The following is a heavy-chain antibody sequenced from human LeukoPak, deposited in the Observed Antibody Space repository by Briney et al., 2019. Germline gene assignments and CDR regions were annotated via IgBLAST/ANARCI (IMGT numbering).Heavy chain of an antibody. CDR2: IYPGDSDT. D-gene: IGHD6-13*01. Sequence: GESLKISCKGSGYSFTSYWIGWVRQMPGKGLEWMGIIYPGDSDTRYSPSFQGQVTISADKSISTAYLQWSSLKASDTAMYYCARHTAAAGAQGWFDPWGQGTLVTASS. J-gene: IGHJ5*02. CDR3: ARHTAAAGAQGWFDP. V-gene: IGHV5-51*01. CDR1: GYSFTSYW.